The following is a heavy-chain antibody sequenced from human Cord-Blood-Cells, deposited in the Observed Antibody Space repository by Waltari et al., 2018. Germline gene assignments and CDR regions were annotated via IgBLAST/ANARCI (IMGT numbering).Heavy chain of an antibody. V-gene: IGHV4-59*08. J-gene: IGHJ2*01. D-gene: IGHD6-13*01. CDR1: GGSISSYY. CDR3: ARHLSTANNWYFDL. Sequence: QVQLQESGPGLVKPSETLSLTCTVSGGSISSYYWSWIRQPPGKGLEWIGYIYYCGSTNYNPSLKSRVTISVDTSKNQFSLKLSSVTAADTAVYYCARHLSTANNWYFDLWGRGTLVTVSS. CDR2: IYYCGST.